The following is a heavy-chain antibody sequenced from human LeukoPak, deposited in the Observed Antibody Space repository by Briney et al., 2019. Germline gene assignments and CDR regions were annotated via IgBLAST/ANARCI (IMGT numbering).Heavy chain of an antibody. CDR2: INEDGSST. J-gene: IGHJ4*02. V-gene: IGHV3-74*01. D-gene: IGHD3-16*01. CDR3: AKGGTGHSDY. Sequence: GGSLRLSCTASGYTFSSYWMHWVRQGPGEGLVLVSRINEDGSSTSYAESVRGRFTISRDNAKNTLDLHMNNLRAEDTAVYYCAKGGTGHSDYWGQGTLVTVSS. CDR1: GYTFSSYW.